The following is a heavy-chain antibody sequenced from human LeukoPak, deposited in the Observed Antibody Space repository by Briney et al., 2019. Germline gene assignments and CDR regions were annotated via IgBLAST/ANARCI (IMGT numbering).Heavy chain of an antibody. CDR3: ARFHSGSLRAPFDF. J-gene: IGHJ4*02. CDR1: GYIFNNYG. Sequence: ASVKVSCKASGYIFNNYGIIWVRQAPGQGLEWMGWINTFNGDTRYAQKVQGRVTMTTDTSTTTVYLELRSLRYDDTAVYYCARFHSGSLRAPFDFWGQGTLVTVSS. D-gene: IGHD3-22*01. CDR2: INTFNGDT. V-gene: IGHV1-18*01.